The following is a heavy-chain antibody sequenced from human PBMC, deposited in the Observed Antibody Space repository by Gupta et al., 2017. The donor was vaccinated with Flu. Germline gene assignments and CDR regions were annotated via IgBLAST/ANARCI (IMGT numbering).Heavy chain of an antibody. CDR1: GLPFSDYE. Sequence: QVQLLESVGGGITHGRSLRSVCAASGLPFSDYELRWLRQAPGTGLEWVGVIIYDVISRSYADSEKGRFTISIDHAINTRYHNVESLRAEDAAFFSGSGELYSGVYVLVGWG. J-gene: IGHJ6*01. V-gene: IGHV3-33*05. CDR2: IIYDVISR. CDR3: SGELYSGVYVLVG. D-gene: IGHD2-8*02.